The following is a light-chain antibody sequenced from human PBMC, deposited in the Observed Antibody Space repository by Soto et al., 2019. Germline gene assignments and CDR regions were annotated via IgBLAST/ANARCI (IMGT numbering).Light chain of an antibody. CDR2: ASS. Sequence: DTVMTQSPAALSVAPGERATLSCRASQSVNSNVDWYQKKPGQAPRLLIYASSTKATGIPARFRGSGSGTEFTLTLSSLKDEYFAVYYCQQYNSWTLQTVGQGTKVEVQ. CDR3: QQYNSWTLQT. V-gene: IGKV3-15*01. CDR1: QSVNSN. J-gene: IGKJ1*01.